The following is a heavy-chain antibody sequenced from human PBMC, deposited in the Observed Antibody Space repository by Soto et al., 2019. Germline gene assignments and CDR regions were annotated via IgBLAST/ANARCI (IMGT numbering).Heavy chain of an antibody. Sequence: QLQLQESGPGLVKPSETLSLTCSVSGGSISSRTFWWAWIRQPPGKGLEWIGYKYYSGSSYSSPSLKSRVTLSVDTSKNQLSLKMNSVTAADTAVYYCARHPRDDYNYGGSGIFDYWGQGTLVTVSS. J-gene: IGHJ4*02. D-gene: IGHD4-4*01. CDR2: KYYSGSS. CDR1: GGSISSRTFW. V-gene: IGHV4-39*01. CDR3: ARHPRDDYNYGGSGIFDY.